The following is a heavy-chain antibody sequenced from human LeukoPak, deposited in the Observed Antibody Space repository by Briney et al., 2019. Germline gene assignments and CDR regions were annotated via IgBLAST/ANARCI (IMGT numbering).Heavy chain of an antibody. CDR1: GFTFSSYA. D-gene: IGHD3-22*01. CDR2: ISGSGGST. J-gene: IGHJ3*02. Sequence: GGSLRLSCAASGFTFSSYAMSWVRQAPGKGLEWVSAISGSGGSTYYADSVKGRFTISRDNSKNTLYLQMNSLRAEDTAVYYCAMSYYYDSSGYYHGEGAFDIWGQETMVTVSS. CDR3: AMSYYYDSSGYYHGEGAFDI. V-gene: IGHV3-23*01.